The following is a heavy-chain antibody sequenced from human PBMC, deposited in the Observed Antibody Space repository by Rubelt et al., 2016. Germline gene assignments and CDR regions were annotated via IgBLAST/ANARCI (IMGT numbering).Heavy chain of an antibody. CDR2: IKRDGTRT. CDR1: GFTFNDYW. Sequence: EVQLVESGGGLIQPGGSLRLSCAVSGFTFNDYWMHWVRQSPGKGLVWVSGIKRDGTRTYYTDSVKGRFTISRGNAKNTLYLQMKSLRAEGTSVYYCARGRSGTPLCFDIWGRGTMVTVSS. CDR3: ARGRSGTPLCFDI. V-gene: IGHV3-74*01. J-gene: IGHJ3*02. D-gene: IGHD1-7*01.